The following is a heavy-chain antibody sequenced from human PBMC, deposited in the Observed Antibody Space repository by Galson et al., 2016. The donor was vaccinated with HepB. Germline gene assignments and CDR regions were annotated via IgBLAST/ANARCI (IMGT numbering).Heavy chain of an antibody. CDR2: IWYDGINK. CDR3: AKDRTSTRWSYFFNN. V-gene: IGHV3-33*06. J-gene: IGHJ4*02. CDR1: GFTFSSYG. Sequence: SLRLSCAASGFTFSSYGMHWVRQAPGKGLEWVAFIWYDGINKYYADSVKGRFTISRDNSNDTLYLQMSSLRAEDTAVYYCAKDRTSTRWSYFFNNWGQGSRVTVSS. D-gene: IGHD6-19*01.